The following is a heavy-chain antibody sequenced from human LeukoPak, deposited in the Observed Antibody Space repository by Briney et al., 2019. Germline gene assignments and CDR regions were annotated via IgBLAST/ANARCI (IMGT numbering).Heavy chain of an antibody. CDR1: GYTFTSYG. CDR2: ISAYNGNT. J-gene: IGHJ4*02. V-gene: IGHV1-18*01. D-gene: IGHD1-26*01. Sequence: ASVKVSCKASGYTFTSYGISWVRQAPGQGLEWMGWISAYNGNTKYAQKLQGRVTMTTDTSTSTAYMELRSLRSDDTAVYYCARWGSGSYYGMIDYWGQGTLVTVSS. CDR3: ARWGSGSYYGMIDY.